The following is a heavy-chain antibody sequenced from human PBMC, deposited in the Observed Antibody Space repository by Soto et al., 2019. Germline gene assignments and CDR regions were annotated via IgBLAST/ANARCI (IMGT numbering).Heavy chain of an antibody. D-gene: IGHD2-21*01. CDR2: TYYRSTWDN. CDR3: ARRIGNSWLDS. J-gene: IGHJ5*01. V-gene: IGHV6-1*01. Sequence: QTLSLTCAISGDSVSTNSATWDWIRQSPSRGLEWLGRTYYRSTWDNDYAVSVTGRITINPDTSNIQLFLLLHSVTPDDTTLDKWARRIGNSWLDSSGWGIQGTVS. CDR1: GDSVSTNSAT.